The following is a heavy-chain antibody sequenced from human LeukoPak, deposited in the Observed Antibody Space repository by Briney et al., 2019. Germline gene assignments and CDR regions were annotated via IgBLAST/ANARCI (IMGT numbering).Heavy chain of an antibody. J-gene: IGHJ4*02. Sequence: GASVKVSCKTSGYTFTGYYMHWVRQAPGQRLEWMGWINPSSGGTNYAQNFRGRVTMTRDTSISTAYMKLNSLSSDDTAVYYCVTYYDSSGYFSYWGQGTLVTVSS. CDR2: INPSSGGT. CDR1: GYTFTGYY. CDR3: VTYYDSSGYFSY. D-gene: IGHD3-22*01. V-gene: IGHV1-2*02.